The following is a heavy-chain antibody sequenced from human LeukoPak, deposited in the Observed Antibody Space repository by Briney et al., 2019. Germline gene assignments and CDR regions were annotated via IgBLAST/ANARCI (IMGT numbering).Heavy chain of an antibody. Sequence: GESLRLSCAAPGFTFSSYGMHWVRQAPGKGLEWVAVIWYDGSNKYYADSVKGRFTISRDNSKNTLYLQMNGLRVEDTAIYYCAKDRGYAFDYWGQGSLVTVSS. V-gene: IGHV3-33*03. J-gene: IGHJ4*02. CDR1: GFTFSSYG. D-gene: IGHD3-10*01. CDR3: AKDRGYAFDY. CDR2: IWYDGSNK.